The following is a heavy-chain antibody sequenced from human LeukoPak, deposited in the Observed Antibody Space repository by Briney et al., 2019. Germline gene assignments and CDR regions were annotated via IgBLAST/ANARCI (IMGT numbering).Heavy chain of an antibody. D-gene: IGHD3-22*01. J-gene: IGHJ5*02. Sequence: SVKVSCKASGGTFSNYAITWVRQAPGQGLEWMGRIITILRITSYAQRFQGRVTITADTSTSTAYMELSSLRSEDTAVYYCARDFPTYYYDSIGYYYYWFDPWGQGTLVTVSS. CDR2: IITILRIT. CDR3: ARDFPTYYYDSIGYYYYWFDP. V-gene: IGHV1-69*04. CDR1: GGTFSNYA.